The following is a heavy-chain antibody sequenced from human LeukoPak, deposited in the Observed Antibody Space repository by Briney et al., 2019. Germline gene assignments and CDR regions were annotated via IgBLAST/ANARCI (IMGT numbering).Heavy chain of an antibody. CDR1: GYTFTSYV. D-gene: IGHD2-15*01. V-gene: IGHV1-18*04. CDR3: ARDGCSGGSCYSDYNWFDP. J-gene: IGHJ5*02. Sequence: GASVNVSCKASGYTFTSYVISWVRQSPGQGREGVGGINAYNGNTNYAQKLQGRATMTTDTSPSTAYMELRSLRSDDAAVYYCARDGCSGGSCYSDYNWFDPWGQGTLVTVSS. CDR2: INAYNGNT.